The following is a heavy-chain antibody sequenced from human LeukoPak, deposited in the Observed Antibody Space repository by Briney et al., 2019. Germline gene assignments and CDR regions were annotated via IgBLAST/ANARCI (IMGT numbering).Heavy chain of an antibody. D-gene: IGHD3-22*01. CDR1: EYTFTGYY. J-gene: IGHJ4*02. CDR3: ARDGWYYYDSSGYYNNFDY. Sequence: GASVKVSCKASEYTFTGYYMHWVRQAPGQGLEWMGRINPNSGGTNYAQKFQGRVTMTRDTSITTAYMELSSLRSDDTAVYYCARDGWYYYDSSGYYNNFDYWGQGTLVTVSS. V-gene: IGHV1-2*06. CDR2: INPNSGGT.